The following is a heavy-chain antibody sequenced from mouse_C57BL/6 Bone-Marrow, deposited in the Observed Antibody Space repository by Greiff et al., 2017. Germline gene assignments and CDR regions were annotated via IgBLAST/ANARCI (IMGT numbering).Heavy chain of an antibody. D-gene: IGHD2-2*01. J-gene: IGHJ2*01. CDR1: GYTFTSYW. CDR2: IDPSDSYT. CDR3: RVLRWLRRYFDY. Sequence: QVQLQQPGAELVKPGASVKLSCKASGYTFTSYWMQWVKQRPGQGLEWIGEIDPSDSYTNYNQKFKVKATLTVDPSSSTAYMQLSSLTSEDSAVYYSRVLRWLRRYFDYWGQGTTLTVSS. V-gene: IGHV1-50*01.